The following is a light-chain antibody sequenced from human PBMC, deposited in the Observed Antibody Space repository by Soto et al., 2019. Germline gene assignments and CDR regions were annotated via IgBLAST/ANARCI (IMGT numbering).Light chain of an antibody. CDR2: DAS. CDR1: QSISSW. V-gene: IGKV1-5*01. CDR3: QQYNSYPWT. Sequence: DIQMTQSPPTLSASVGDRVTITCRASQSISSWLAWYQQKPGKAPKLLIYDASSLESGVPSRFSVSGSGTEFTLTISSLQPDDFATYYCQQYNSYPWTFGQGTKVDIK. J-gene: IGKJ1*01.